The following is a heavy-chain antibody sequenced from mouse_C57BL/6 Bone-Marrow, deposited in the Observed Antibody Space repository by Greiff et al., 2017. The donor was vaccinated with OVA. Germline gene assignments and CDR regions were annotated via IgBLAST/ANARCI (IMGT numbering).Heavy chain of an antibody. J-gene: IGHJ4*01. CDR2: IYPGDGDT. Sequence: QVQLKESGPELVKPGASVKISCKASGYAFSSSWMNWVKQRPGKGLEWIGRIYPGDGDTNYNGKFKGKATLTADKSSSTAYMQLSSLTSEDSAVYFCARGDGSSKNYAMDYWGQGTSVTVSS. CDR3: ARGDGSSKNYAMDY. D-gene: IGHD1-1*01. CDR1: GYAFSSSW. V-gene: IGHV1-82*01.